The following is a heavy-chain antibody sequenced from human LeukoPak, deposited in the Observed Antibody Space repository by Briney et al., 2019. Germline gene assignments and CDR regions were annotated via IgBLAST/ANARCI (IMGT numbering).Heavy chain of an antibody. D-gene: IGHD2-2*02. CDR3: ARGGYDCSSTSCYSAFDI. V-gene: IGHV1-2*02. CDR1: GYTFTGYY. CDR2: INPNSGGT. J-gene: IGHJ3*02. Sequence: ASVKVSCKASGYTFTGYYMHWVRQAPGQGLEWMGWINPNSGGTNYAQKFQGRVTMTRDTSISTAYMELSRLRSDDTAVYYCARGGYDCSSTSCYSAFDIWGQGTMVTVSS.